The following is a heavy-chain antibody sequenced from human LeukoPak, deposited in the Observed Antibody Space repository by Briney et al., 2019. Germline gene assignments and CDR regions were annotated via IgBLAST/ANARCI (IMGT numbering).Heavy chain of an antibody. CDR1: GGTFSSYA. CDR3: ARTEDFWSGYWDY. CDR2: IIPIFGTA. V-gene: IGHV1-69*13. J-gene: IGHJ4*02. Sequence: SVKVSCKASGGTFSSYAISWVRQAPRQGLEWMGGIIPIFGTANYAQKFQGRVTITADESTSTAYMELSSLRSEDTAVYYCARTEDFWSGYWDYWGQGTLVTVSS. D-gene: IGHD3-3*01.